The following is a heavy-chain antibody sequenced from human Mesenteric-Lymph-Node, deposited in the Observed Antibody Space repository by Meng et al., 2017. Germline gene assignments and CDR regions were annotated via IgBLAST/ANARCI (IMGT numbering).Heavy chain of an antibody. CDR1: GYSFTSYW. D-gene: IGHD4-17*01. V-gene: IGHV5-51*01. Sequence: ESLIIPCRGSGYSFTSYWIGWVRQMPGKGLEWRGIIYPGDSDTRYSPSFQGQVTISADKSISTAYLQWSSLKASDTAMYYCARTTVTTGLSDFDYWGQGTLVTVSS. CDR2: IYPGDSDT. J-gene: IGHJ4*02. CDR3: ARTTVTTGLSDFDY.